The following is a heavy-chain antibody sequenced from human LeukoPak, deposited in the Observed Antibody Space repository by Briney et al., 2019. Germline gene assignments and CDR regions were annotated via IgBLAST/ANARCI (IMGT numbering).Heavy chain of an antibody. CDR1: GFTFSSYW. V-gene: IGHV3-7*02. CDR3: GGYSSSWLAFEI. D-gene: IGHD6-13*01. Sequence: GGSLRLSCAASGFTFSSYWMSWVRQAPGKGLEWVANIKQDGSEKYYADSEKGRFTISRDNAKNSLDLQMNSLRAEDTAVYYCGGYSSSWLAFEIWGQGTMVTVSS. J-gene: IGHJ3*02. CDR2: IKQDGSEK.